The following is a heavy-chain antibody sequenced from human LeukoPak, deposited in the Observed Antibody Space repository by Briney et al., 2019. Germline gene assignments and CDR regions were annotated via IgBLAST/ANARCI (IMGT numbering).Heavy chain of an antibody. D-gene: IGHD1-26*01. CDR3: ARASGSYWWFDS. CDR1: GYTFTGYY. J-gene: IGHJ5*01. V-gene: IGHV1-2*02. CDR2: VNPNSGDT. Sequence: ASVKVSCKASGYTFTGYYLHWVRQAPGQGPEWMGCVNPNSGDTNYAQKFQGSVTMTRDTSISTVYMELSRLRSDDTAVYYCARASGSYWWFDSWGQGTLVTVSS.